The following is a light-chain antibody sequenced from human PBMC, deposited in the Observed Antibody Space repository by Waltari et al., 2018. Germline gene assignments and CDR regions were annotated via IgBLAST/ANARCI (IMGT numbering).Light chain of an antibody. V-gene: IGLV3-19*01. J-gene: IGLJ1*01. CDR1: SLRSYY. CDR2: GQN. Sequence: SSDLTQDPAVSVALGQTVRITCQGDSLRSYYATWYQQKLGQVPVLVIFGQNKRPSGIPDRFSGSSSRNTASLTITGAQAEDEADYYCSCRDNSGFRHVFGTGTKVTV. CDR3: SCRDNSGFRHV.